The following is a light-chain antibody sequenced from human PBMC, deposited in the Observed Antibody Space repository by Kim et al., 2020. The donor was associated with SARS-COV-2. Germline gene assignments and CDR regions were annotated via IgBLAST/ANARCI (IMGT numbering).Light chain of an antibody. CDR3: CSYAGRYSAV. CDR2: DVN. CDR1: SSDGGGYDY. J-gene: IGLJ2*01. V-gene: IGLV2-11*03. Sequence: GQSVTIFCTGTSSDGGGYDYVSWYQQHAGKVPKRVSYDVNRRPSGVPDRFSGSKSGNTASLTISGLQADDEADYYCCSYAGRYSAVFGGGTQLTVL.